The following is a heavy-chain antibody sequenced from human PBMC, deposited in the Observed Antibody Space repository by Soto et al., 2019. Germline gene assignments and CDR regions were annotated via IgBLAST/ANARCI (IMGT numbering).Heavy chain of an antibody. V-gene: IGHV3-30*18. D-gene: IGHD1-26*01. J-gene: IGHJ4*02. Sequence: QVQLVESGGGVVQPGRSLRLSCAASGFTFSSYGMHWVRQAPGKGLEWVAIISYDGSNTYYADSVKGRFTISRDNSKNKLYLQMNSLRADDTSVYYCAKEGGLSGSYYISSSYYFDYWGQGTLVTVSS. CDR3: AKEGGLSGSYYISSSYYFDY. CDR2: ISYDGSNT. CDR1: GFTFSSYG.